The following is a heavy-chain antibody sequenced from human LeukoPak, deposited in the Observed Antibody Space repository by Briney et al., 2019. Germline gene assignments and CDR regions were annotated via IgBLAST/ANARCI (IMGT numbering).Heavy chain of an antibody. V-gene: IGHV3-7*03. CDR3: ARVTLRYFDWSSAGWFDP. CDR1: VFTFSSYW. Sequence: GGSLRLSCAASVFTFSSYWMSWVRQAPSKGLEWVANIKQDGSEKYYVDSVKGRFTISRDNAKNSLYLQMNSLRAEDTAVYYCARVTLRYFDWSSAGWFDPWGQGTLVTVSS. J-gene: IGHJ5*02. CDR2: IKQDGSEK. D-gene: IGHD3-9*01.